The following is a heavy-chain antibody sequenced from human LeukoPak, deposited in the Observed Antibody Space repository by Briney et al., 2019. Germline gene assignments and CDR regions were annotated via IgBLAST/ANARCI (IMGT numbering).Heavy chain of an antibody. CDR2: ISSAGSSIGRTI. D-gene: IGHD5-24*01. Sequence: GGSLRLSCAASGFTFSDYELNWVRQALGQGLEWLSYISSAGSSIGRTIYYADSVQGRFTISRDSANNTQYLQMNSLRAEDTAVYYCARDPGGDGYIQSFDYWGQGTLVTVSS. J-gene: IGHJ4*02. CDR1: GFTFSDYE. CDR3: ARDPGGDGYIQSFDY. V-gene: IGHV3-48*03.